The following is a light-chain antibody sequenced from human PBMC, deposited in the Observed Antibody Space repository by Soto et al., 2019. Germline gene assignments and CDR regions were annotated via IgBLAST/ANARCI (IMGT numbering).Light chain of an antibody. V-gene: IGLV2-14*01. CDR1: SSDIGGHNA. J-gene: IGLJ1*01. CDR3: SSYVTGGSYV. CDR2: DVT. Sequence: QSVLTQSASVSGSPGHSITISCTGTSSDIGGHNAVSWYQQYSGEAPRLLIYDVTSRAAGVSNRFSASKSGNTASLTISGLQAEYEADYYCSSYVTGGSYVPGTGTKVTVL.